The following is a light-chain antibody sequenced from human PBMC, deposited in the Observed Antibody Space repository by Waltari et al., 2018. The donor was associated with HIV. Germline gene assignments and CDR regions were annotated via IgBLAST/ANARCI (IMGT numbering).Light chain of an antibody. CDR3: CSYAGSSAFRI. J-gene: IGLJ2*01. Sequence: QSALTQPASVSGSPGQSLPISCTGTSRDVGSYNFVSWYQHHPGQAPKLMIYEVTKRPSGVSNRFSASKSGNTASLTISGLQAEDEADYYCCSYAGSSAFRIFGGGTRLTVL. V-gene: IGLV2-23*02. CDR2: EVT. CDR1: SRDVGSYNF.